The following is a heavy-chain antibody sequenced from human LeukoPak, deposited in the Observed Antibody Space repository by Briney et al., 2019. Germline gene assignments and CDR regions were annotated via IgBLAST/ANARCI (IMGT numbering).Heavy chain of an antibody. J-gene: IGHJ4*02. CDR2: INPNSGGT. Sequence: ASVKVSCKASGYTFTGYYMHWVRQAPGQGLEWMGWINPNSGGTNYAQKFQGRATMTRDTSISTAYMELSRLRSDDTAVYYCARDRGLRAYYFDYWGQGTLVTVSS. CDR3: ARDRGLRAYYFDY. D-gene: IGHD3-10*01. CDR1: GYTFTGYY. V-gene: IGHV1-2*02.